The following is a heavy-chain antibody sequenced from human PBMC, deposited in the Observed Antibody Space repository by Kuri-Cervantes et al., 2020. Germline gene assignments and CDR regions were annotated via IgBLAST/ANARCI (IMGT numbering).Heavy chain of an antibody. J-gene: IGHJ4*02. CDR2: ISAYNGNT. D-gene: IGHD6-13*01. Sequence: ASVKVSCKASGYTFTSYGISWVRQAPGQGLEWMGWISAYNGNTNYAQKLQGRVTMTTDTSTSTAYMELRSLRSDDTAVCYCARGRRIAAAGGGTFDYWGQGTLITVSS. V-gene: IGHV1-18*01. CDR3: ARGRRIAAAGGGTFDY. CDR1: GYTFTSYG.